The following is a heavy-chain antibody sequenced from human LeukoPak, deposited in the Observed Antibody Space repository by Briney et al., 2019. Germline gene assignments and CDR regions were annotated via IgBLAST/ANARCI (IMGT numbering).Heavy chain of an antibody. V-gene: IGHV3-7*01. CDR3: ARGDGSSSGLYFQY. Sequence: GGSLRLSCAASGFTFSDYYMSWIRQAPGKGLEWVANIKQDGNTKYYVDSVKGRFTISRDNPNNLLYLQINSLRAEDTAVYYCARGDGSSSGLYFQYWGQGTLVTVSS. CDR2: IKQDGNTK. CDR1: GFTFSDYY. D-gene: IGHD6-6*01. J-gene: IGHJ4*02.